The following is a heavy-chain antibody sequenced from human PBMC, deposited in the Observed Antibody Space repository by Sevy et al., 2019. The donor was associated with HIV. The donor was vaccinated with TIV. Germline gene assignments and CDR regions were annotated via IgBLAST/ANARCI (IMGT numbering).Heavy chain of an antibody. CDR1: GFTFSSYA. J-gene: IGHJ4*02. V-gene: IGHV3-30-3*01. CDR3: ARGSIAAEDGVDY. D-gene: IGHD6-13*01. CDR2: ISYDGSNK. Sequence: GGSLRLSCAASGFTFSSYAMHWVRQAPGKGLEWVAVISYDGSNKYYADSVKDRFTISRDNSKNTLYLQMNSLRAEDTAVYYCARGSIAAEDGVDYWGQGTLVTVSS.